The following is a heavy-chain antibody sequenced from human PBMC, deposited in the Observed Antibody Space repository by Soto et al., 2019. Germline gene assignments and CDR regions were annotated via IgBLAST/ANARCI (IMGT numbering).Heavy chain of an antibody. CDR2: ISSAGSFI. D-gene: IGHD6-19*01. Sequence: EVQLVESGGGLVQPGGSLRLSCAGSRFIFSIFNMNWVRQAPGKGLEWLSYISSAGSFIYYADSVKGRFTISRDNAKNSLYLQMNSLRDEDTAVYYCARDLRGVAGTARGFDKWGQGTMVTVSS. CDR3: ARDLRGVAGTARGFDK. CDR1: RFIFSIFN. V-gene: IGHV3-48*02. J-gene: IGHJ3*02.